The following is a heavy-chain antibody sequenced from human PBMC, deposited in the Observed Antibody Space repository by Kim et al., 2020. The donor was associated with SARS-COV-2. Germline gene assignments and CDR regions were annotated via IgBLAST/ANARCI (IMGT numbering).Heavy chain of an antibody. D-gene: IGHD6-13*01. CDR2: IYYSGST. V-gene: IGHV4-61*01. CDR3: AREDSSSWYGYYYYGMDV. Sequence: SETLSLTCTVSGGSVSSGSYYWSWIRQPPGKGLEWIGYIYYSGSTNYNPSLKSRVTISVDTSKNQFSLKLSSVTAADTAVYYCAREDSSSWYGYYYYGMDVWGQGRTVNDS. CDR1: GGSVSSGSYY. J-gene: IGHJ6*02.